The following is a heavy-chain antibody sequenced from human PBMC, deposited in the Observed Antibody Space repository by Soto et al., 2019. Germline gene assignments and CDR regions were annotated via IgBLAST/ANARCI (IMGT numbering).Heavy chain of an antibody. CDR3: AHVLVVVANYGMDV. CDR2: IYWDDDK. CDR1: GFSLSTSGVG. D-gene: IGHD2-15*01. J-gene: IGHJ6*02. Sequence: QITLKESGPTLVKPTQTLTLTCTFSGFSLSTSGVGVGWIRQPPGKALDWLALIYWDDDKRYSPSLTSRLTITKDTSKNQVVLTMTNMDPLDTATYDCAHVLVVVANYGMDVWGQGTTVTVSS. V-gene: IGHV2-5*02.